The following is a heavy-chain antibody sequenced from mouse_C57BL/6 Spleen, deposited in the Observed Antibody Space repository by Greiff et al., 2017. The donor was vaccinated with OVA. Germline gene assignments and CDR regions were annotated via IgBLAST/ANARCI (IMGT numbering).Heavy chain of an antibody. CDR3: ARARITKDFDY. D-gene: IGHD1-1*01. CDR2: ISYDGSN. CDR1: GYSITSGYY. V-gene: IGHV3-6*01. J-gene: IGHJ2*01. Sequence: EVKLMESGPGLVKPSQSLSLTCSVTGYSITSGYYWNWIRQFPGNKLEWMGYISYDGSNNYNPSLKNRISITRDTSKNQFFLKLNSVTTEDTATYYCARARITKDFDYWGQGTTLTVSS.